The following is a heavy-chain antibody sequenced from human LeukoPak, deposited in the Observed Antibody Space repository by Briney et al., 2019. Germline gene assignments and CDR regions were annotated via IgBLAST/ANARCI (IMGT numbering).Heavy chain of an antibody. D-gene: IGHD3-22*01. Sequence: ASVKVSCKASGGTFSSYAISWVRQAPGQGLEWMGGIIPIFGTANYAQKFQGRVTITTDESTSTAYMELSSLRSEDTAVYYCARLSGLYYYDSSGTDYWGQGTLVTVSS. CDR1: GGTFSSYA. V-gene: IGHV1-69*05. CDR2: IIPIFGTA. J-gene: IGHJ4*02. CDR3: ARLSGLYYYDSSGTDY.